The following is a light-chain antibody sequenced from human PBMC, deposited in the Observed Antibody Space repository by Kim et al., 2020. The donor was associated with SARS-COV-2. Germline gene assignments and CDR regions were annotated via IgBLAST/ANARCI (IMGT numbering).Light chain of an antibody. V-gene: IGKV1-5*03. Sequence: IQMTQSPSTLAASVGDRVTISCRASQNIGTYLAWYQHKPGKAPTLLVYQASSLESGVPSRFSSSGSETEFILTISSLQPDDFATYYCQHYNSYPYTFGQGTNLEI. CDR2: QAS. J-gene: IGKJ2*01. CDR3: QHYNSYPYT. CDR1: QNIGTY.